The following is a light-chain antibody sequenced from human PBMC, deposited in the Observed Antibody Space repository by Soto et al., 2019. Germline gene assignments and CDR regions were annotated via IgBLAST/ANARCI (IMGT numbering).Light chain of an antibody. V-gene: IGKV1-33*01. CDR1: RSITDW. CDR2: DAS. CDR3: QQYESLPLT. J-gene: IGKJ5*01. Sequence: DIQVTQSPPSLSASVGDRVTITLRASRSITDWLAGYQQKPGKAPKLLIYDASDLETGVPSRFSGSGSGTGFTFTISSLQPEDFATYYCQQYESLPLTFGQGTRLQI.